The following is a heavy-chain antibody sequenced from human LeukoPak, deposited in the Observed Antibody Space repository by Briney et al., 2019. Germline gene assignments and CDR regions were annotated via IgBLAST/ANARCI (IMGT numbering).Heavy chain of an antibody. D-gene: IGHD3-22*01. J-gene: IGHJ4*02. V-gene: IGHV4-34*01. CDR1: GGSFSGYY. CDR2: INHSGST. CDR3: ARGPHRYYDTH. Sequence: SETPSLTCAVYGGSFSGYYWSWIRQPPGKGLEWIGEINHSGSTNYNPSLKSRVTISVDTSKNQFSLKLSSVTAADTAVYYCARGPHRYYDTHWGQGTLVTVSS.